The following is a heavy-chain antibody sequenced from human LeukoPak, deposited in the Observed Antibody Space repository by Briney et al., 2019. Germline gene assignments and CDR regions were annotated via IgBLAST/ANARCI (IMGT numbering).Heavy chain of an antibody. CDR2: IYTSGST. CDR3: ARAGIIAVAGLFGD. D-gene: IGHD6-19*01. J-gene: IGHJ4*02. CDR1: GGSISSYY. Sequence: SETLSLACTVSGGSISSYYWSWIRQPAGKGLEWIGRIYTSGSTNYNPSLKSRVTISVDKSKNQFSLKLSSVTAADTAVYYCARAGIIAVAGLFGDWGQGTLVTVSS. V-gene: IGHV4-4*07.